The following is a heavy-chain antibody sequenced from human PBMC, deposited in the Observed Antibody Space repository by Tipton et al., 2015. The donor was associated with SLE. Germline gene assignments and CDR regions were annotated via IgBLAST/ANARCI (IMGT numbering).Heavy chain of an antibody. D-gene: IGHD2-15*01. J-gene: IGHJ6*03. CDR3: ARGDHTPDIGGYYFYMDV. CDR1: AFSVSAYH. Sequence: SLRLSCAASAFSVSAYHMTWVRQAPGKGLEWVSVSYFGGGTDYADSVKGRFTVSRDNAKNTLYLQMNTLRAENTAVYYCARGDHTPDIGGYYFYMDVWGKGTTVTVSS. V-gene: IGHV3-53*01. CDR2: SYFGGGT.